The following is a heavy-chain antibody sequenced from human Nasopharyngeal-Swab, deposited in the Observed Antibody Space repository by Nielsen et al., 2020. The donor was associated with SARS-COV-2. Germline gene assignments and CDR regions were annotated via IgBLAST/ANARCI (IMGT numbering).Heavy chain of an antibody. D-gene: IGHD3-10*01. Sequence: VKVSCKASGYTFTSYAMHWVRQAPGQRLEWMGWINAGNGNRKYSQKFQGRVTITRDTSASTAYMELSSLRSEDTAVYYCARDAPVWFGESSDAFDIWGQGTMVTVSS. CDR2: INAGNGNR. J-gene: IGHJ3*02. CDR3: ARDAPVWFGESSDAFDI. V-gene: IGHV1-3*01. CDR1: GYTFTSYA.